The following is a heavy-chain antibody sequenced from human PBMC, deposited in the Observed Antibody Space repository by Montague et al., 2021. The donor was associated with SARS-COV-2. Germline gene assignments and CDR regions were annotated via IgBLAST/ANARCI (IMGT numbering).Heavy chain of an antibody. CDR3: AREGVGATTNDAFDI. D-gene: IGHD1-26*01. CDR1: GGSFSGYY. Sequence: SETLSLTCAVYGGSFSGYYWSWIRQPPGKGLEWIGEINHSGGTNYNPSLKSRVTISVDTSKNQFSLKLSSVTAADTAVYYCAREGVGATTNDAFDIWGQGTMVTVSS. J-gene: IGHJ3*02. V-gene: IGHV4-34*01. CDR2: INHSGGT.